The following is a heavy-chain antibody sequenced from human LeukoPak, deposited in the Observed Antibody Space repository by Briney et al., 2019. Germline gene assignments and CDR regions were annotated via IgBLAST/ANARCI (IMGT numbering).Heavy chain of an antibody. CDR2: IGSSGGSK. J-gene: IGHJ4*02. Sequence: GGSLRLSCAASGFNFNVYAMTWVRQAPGKGLEWVSSIGSSGGSKYYADSVKGRFTISRDNSKNTLYLQMSSLRAEDTAVYYCAKDWRLGGQGTLVIVSS. CDR1: GFNFNVYA. D-gene: IGHD2-21*02. CDR3: AKDWRL. V-gene: IGHV3-23*01.